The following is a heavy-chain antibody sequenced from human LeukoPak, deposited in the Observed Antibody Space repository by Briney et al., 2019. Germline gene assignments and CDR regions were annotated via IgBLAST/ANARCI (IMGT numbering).Heavy chain of an antibody. CDR2: IYYSGST. Sequence: SETLSLTCTVSGGSISSYYWSWIRQPPGKGLEWIGYIYYSGSTDYNPSLKSRVTISVDTSKNQFSLKLSSVTAADTAVYYCARDRAAFDIWGQGTMVTVSS. CDR1: GGSISSYY. V-gene: IGHV4-59*01. J-gene: IGHJ3*02. CDR3: ARDRAAFDI.